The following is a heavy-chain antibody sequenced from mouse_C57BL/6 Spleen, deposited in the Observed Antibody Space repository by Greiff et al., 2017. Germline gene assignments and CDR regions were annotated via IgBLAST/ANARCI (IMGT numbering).Heavy chain of an antibody. D-gene: IGHD2-3*01. V-gene: IGHV6-6*01. J-gene: IGHJ3*01. CDR3: TRQGDGYPAWFAY. CDR1: GFTFSDAW. Sequence: EVKVEESGGGLVQPGGSMKLSCDASGFTFSDAWLDWVRQSPEKGLEWVAEIRNKANNHATYYAESVKGRFTISRDDSKSSVYLQMNSVRAEDTGIYYWTRQGDGYPAWFAYWGQGTLVTVSA. CDR2: IRNKANNHAT.